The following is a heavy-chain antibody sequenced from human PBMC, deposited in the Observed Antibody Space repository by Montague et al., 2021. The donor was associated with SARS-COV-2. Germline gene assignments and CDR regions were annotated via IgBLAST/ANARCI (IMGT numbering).Heavy chain of an antibody. CDR2: INWNGGST. CDR1: GFTFGDYG. V-gene: IGHV3-20*04. Sequence: SLRLSCAASGFTFGDYGMSWVRQTPGKGLEWVSGINWNGGSTGYADSVKGRFTISRDNAKNSLYLQMNSLRAEDTALYYCARDQRPDTLYYYYGMDVWGQGTTVTVSS. CDR3: ARDQRPDTLYYYYGMDV. J-gene: IGHJ6*02. D-gene: IGHD3-16*01.